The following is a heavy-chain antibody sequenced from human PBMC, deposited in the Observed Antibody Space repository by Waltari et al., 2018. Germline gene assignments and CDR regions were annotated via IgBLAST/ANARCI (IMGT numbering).Heavy chain of an antibody. D-gene: IGHD5-12*01. CDR2: ISGSGGST. CDR1: EFTFSRYD. Sequence: EVQLLESGGGLVQPGGSLRLACAASEFTFSRYDMGWVRQAPGKGLEGVSAISGSGGSTYYADSVKGRFTISRDNSKNTLYLQMNSLRAEDTAVYYCIPQWLGDYWGQGTLVTVSS. CDR3: IPQWLGDY. V-gene: IGHV3-23*01. J-gene: IGHJ4*02.